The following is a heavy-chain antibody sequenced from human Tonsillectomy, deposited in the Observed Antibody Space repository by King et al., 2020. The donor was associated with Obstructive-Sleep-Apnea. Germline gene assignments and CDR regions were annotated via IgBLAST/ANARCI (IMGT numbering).Heavy chain of an antibody. CDR1: GGSISSSSYY. CDR2: IYYSGST. D-gene: IGHD3-22*01. CDR3: ASAYDSSGYYDH. V-gene: IGHV4-39*07. J-gene: IGHJ5*02. Sequence: LQLQESGPGLVKPSETLSLTCTVSGGSISSSSYYWGWIRQPPGKGLEWSGSIYYSGSTYYNQSLKSRVTTSGDTSNNQFSLKLSSVTAADTAVYYCASAYDSSGYYDHWGQGTLVTVSS.